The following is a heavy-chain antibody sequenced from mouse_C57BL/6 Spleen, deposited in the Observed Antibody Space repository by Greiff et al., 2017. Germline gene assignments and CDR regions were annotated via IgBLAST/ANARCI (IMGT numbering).Heavy chain of an antibody. V-gene: IGHV2-2*01. CDR3: ATVAGYYAMDY. Sequence: VKLVESGPGLVQPSQSLSITCTVSGFSLTSYGVHWVRQSPGKGLEWLGVIWSGGSTDYNAAFISRLSISKDNSKSQVFFKMNSLQADDTAIYYCATVAGYYAMDYWGQGTSVTVSS. CDR2: IWSGGST. CDR1: GFSLTSYG. D-gene: IGHD1-1*01. J-gene: IGHJ4*01.